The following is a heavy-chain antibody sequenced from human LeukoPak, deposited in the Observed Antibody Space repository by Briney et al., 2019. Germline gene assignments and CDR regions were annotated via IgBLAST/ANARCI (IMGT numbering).Heavy chain of an antibody. V-gene: IGHV3-11*01. CDR3: ARGGYILTTNWFDP. D-gene: IGHD3-9*01. CDR1: GFTFSDFY. CDR2: ISGSTGTI. J-gene: IGHJ5*02. Sequence: GGSLRLSCAASGFTFSDFYMTWIRQAPGKGLEWVSYISGSTGTIYYADSVKGRFTISRDNAKNSLYLQMNSLRAEDTAMYYCARGGYILTTNWFDPWGQGTLVTVSS.